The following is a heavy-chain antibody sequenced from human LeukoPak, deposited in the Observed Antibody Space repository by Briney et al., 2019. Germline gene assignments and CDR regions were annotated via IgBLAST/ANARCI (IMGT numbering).Heavy chain of an antibody. J-gene: IGHJ4*02. CDR3: ARVADYYDSSGYRYYFDY. CDR2: IYSGGST. Sequence: GGSLRLSCAASGFTVSSNYMSWVRQAPGKGLEWVSVIYSGGSTYYADSMKGRFTISRDNSKNTLYLQMNSLRAEDTAVYYCARVADYYDSSGYRYYFDYWGQGTLVTVSS. CDR1: GFTVSSNY. V-gene: IGHV3-53*01. D-gene: IGHD3-22*01.